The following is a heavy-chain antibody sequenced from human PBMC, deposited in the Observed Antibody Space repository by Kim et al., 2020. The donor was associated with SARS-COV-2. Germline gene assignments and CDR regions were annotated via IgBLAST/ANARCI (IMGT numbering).Heavy chain of an antibody. V-gene: IGHV4-34*01. D-gene: IGHD6-13*01. CDR1: GGSFSGYY. CDR2: INHSGST. CDR3: ARVKIAAAGTRLGWFDP. J-gene: IGHJ5*02. Sequence: SETLSLTCAVYGGSFSGYYWSWIRQPPGKGLEWIGEINHSGSTNYNPSLKSRVTISVDTSKNQFSLKLSSVTAADTAVYYCARVKIAAAGTRLGWFDPWGQGTLVTVS.